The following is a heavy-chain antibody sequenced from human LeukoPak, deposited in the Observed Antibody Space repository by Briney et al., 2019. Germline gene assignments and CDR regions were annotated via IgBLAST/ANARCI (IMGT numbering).Heavy chain of an antibody. D-gene: IGHD1-26*01. J-gene: IGHJ5*02. CDR3: AKDLVGATFT. Sequence: PGGSLRLSCAASGFTVSSNYMSWVRQAPGKGLEWVSAISGSGGSTYYADSVKGRFTISRDNSKNTLYLQMNSLRAEDTAVYYCAKDLVGATFTWGQGTLVTVSS. V-gene: IGHV3-23*01. CDR2: ISGSGGST. CDR1: GFTVSSNY.